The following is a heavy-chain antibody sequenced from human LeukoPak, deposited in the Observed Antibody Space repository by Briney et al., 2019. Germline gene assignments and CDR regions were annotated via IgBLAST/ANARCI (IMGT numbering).Heavy chain of an antibody. CDR3: ARGTYYSGSGPGSWFDP. Sequence: DPGGSLRLSCAASGFSVSDYCMNWIRQSPGKGLEWVSHISKKTAIEYADSVKGRFTISRDNANNLLLLQMDSLRPEDTGVYYCARGTYYSGSGPGSWFDPWGHGTPVTVSS. V-gene: IGHV3-11*01. CDR1: GFSVSDYC. CDR2: ISKKTAI. J-gene: IGHJ5*02. D-gene: IGHD3-10*01.